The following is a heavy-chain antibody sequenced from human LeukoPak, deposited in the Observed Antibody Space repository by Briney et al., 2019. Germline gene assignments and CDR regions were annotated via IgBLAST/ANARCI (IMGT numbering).Heavy chain of an antibody. Sequence: GGSLRLSCAASGFTFSSYGMHWVRQAPGKGLEWVAFIRYDGSKKYYADSVKGRFTISRDNSKNTLYLQMNSLRAEDTAVYYSAKPRPGGGDCYGYWGQGTLVTVSS. D-gene: IGHD2-21*02. J-gene: IGHJ4*02. CDR2: IRYDGSKK. CDR3: AKPRPGGGDCYGY. CDR1: GFTFSSYG. V-gene: IGHV3-30*02.